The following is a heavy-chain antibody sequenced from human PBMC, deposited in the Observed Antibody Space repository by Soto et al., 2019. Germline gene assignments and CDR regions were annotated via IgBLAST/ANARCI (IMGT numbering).Heavy chain of an antibody. V-gene: IGHV3-7*05. CDR1: GVIFSIYD. CDR2: IKQDGSVK. Sequence: PGGSLGLSCAASGVIFSIYDMGCVRQDPGKGLEWVANIKQDGSVKNYVDSVKGRFTVSRDNAKNSLYLQMNSLRADDTALYYCVRDLVGSRGYLGQWAQGTQVSVSS. D-gene: IGHD3-22*01. J-gene: IGHJ4*02. CDR3: VRDLVGSRGYLGQ.